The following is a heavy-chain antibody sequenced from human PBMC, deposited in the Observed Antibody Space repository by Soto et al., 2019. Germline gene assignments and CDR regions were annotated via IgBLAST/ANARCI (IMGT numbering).Heavy chain of an antibody. J-gene: IGHJ4*02. CDR3: TRAAQGSIAVAGTSPY. D-gene: IGHD6-19*01. V-gene: IGHV3-49*03. CDR1: GFTFGDYA. Sequence: GGSLRLSCTASGFTFGDYAMSWFRQAPGKGLEWVGFIRSKAYGGTTEYAASVKGRFTISRDDSKSIAYLQMNSLKTEDTAVYYCTRAAQGSIAVAGTSPYWGQGTLVTAPQ. CDR2: IRSKAYGGTT.